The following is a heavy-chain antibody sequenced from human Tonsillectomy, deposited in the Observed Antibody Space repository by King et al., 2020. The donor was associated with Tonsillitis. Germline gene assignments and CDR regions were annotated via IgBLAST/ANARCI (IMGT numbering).Heavy chain of an antibody. CDR3: ARWGRIAVSWDFDI. J-gene: IGHJ3*02. Sequence: QLVQSGAEVKKPGSSVKVSCKASGGTFSSYAISWVRQAPDQGFEWMGGIFPILVTANYAQKFQGRVTITADESTSTAYMELSSLRSEDTAVYYCARWGRIAVSWDFDIWGQGTMVTVSS. CDR2: IFPILVTA. CDR1: GGTFSSYA. D-gene: IGHD6-19*01. V-gene: IGHV1-69*01.